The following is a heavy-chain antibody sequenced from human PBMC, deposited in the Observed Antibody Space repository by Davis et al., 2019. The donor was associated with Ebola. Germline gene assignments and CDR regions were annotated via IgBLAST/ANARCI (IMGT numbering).Heavy chain of an antibody. D-gene: IGHD1-26*01. V-gene: IGHV3-30*04. Sequence: GESLKISCAASGFSFSGYAMHWVRQAPGKGLEWVAVISYDGSNKYYADSVKGRFTISRDNSQNTLYLQMNSLRADDTAVYYCAKQRGVGAIDYDYWGRGTVVTVSS. CDR2: ISYDGSNK. J-gene: IGHJ4*02. CDR3: AKQRGVGAIDYDY. CDR1: GFSFSGYA.